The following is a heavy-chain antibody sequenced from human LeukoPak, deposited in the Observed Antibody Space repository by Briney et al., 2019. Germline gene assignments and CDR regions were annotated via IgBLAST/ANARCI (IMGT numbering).Heavy chain of an antibody. CDR1: GGSISSSSYY. CDR2: IYYSGST. CDR3: ARPGWDYYDSSGYPSAFDI. D-gene: IGHD3-22*01. Sequence: PSETLSLTCTVSGGSISSSSYYWGWIRQPPGKGLEWIGSIYYSGSTYYNPSLKSRVTISVDTSRNQFSLKLSSVTAADTAVYYCARPGWDYYDSSGYPSAFDIWGQGTMVTVSS. V-gene: IGHV4-39*01. J-gene: IGHJ3*02.